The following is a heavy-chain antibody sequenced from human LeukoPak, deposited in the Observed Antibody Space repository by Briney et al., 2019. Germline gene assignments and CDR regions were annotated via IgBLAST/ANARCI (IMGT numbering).Heavy chain of an antibody. CDR1: GFTVSSNY. J-gene: IGHJ4*02. V-gene: IGHV3-7*01. D-gene: IGHD2-15*01. CDR2: IKQEGSEK. CDR3: ARDKVVGATYFDY. Sequence: PGGSLRLSCAASGFTVSSNYISSVRQAPGRGPEWVANIKQEGSEKYYVASVQGRFTISRDNAKNSLYLQMNSLRAEDTAVYYCARDKVVGATYFDYWGQGPLVTVSS.